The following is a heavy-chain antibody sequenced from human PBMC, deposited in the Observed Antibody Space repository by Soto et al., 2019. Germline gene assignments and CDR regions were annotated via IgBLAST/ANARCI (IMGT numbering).Heavy chain of an antibody. D-gene: IGHD3-3*01. Sequence: GESLKISCKGSGSIFTTYWIVWVRQMPGQCLEWMGLIFPRDSDTTYSPSFQGQVTISADKSISTPYLQWSSLKASDTAIYYCARNYDFWSGSSFYYALDVWGQGTTVTVSS. V-gene: IGHV5-51*01. CDR2: IFPRDSDT. CDR3: ARNYDFWSGSSFYYALDV. J-gene: IGHJ6*02. CDR1: GSIFTTYW.